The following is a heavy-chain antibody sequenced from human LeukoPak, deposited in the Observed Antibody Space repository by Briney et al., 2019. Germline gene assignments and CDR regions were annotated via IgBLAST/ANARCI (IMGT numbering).Heavy chain of an antibody. CDR1: GCSISSSSYD. CDR3: AAGWYRSSLDY. J-gene: IGHJ4*02. Sequence: PSETLSLTCTVSGCSISSSSYDWGWIRQPPGKGLEWIGSISYSGTTYYNPSLKTRVTISVDTSKNQFSLKLSSVTAADTAVYYCAAGWYRSSLDYWGQGTLVTVSS. D-gene: IGHD6-13*01. V-gene: IGHV4-39*01. CDR2: ISYSGTT.